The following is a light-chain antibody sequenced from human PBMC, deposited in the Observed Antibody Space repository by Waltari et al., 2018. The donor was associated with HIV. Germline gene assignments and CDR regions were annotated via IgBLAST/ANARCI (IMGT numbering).Light chain of an antibody. J-gene: IGKJ3*01. CDR3: LQSRSIPLT. CDR2: GGS. CDR1: QSLSDF. Sequence: IQLTQSPFSLSASIGDKVSITCRASQSLSDFLHWYLQKPGKPPKLLIHGGSTLESGVPSRFSGSGSDTDYTLTISSLQPDDFATYYCLQSRSIPLTFGPGTKV. V-gene: IGKV1-39*01.